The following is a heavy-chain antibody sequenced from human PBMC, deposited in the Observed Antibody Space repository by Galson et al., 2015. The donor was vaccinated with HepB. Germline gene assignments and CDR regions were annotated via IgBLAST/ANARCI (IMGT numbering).Heavy chain of an antibody. Sequence: SVKVSCKASGYTFTSYYMHWVRQAPGQGLEWMGIINPSGGSTSYAQKFQGRVTMTRDTTTSTVYMELSSLRSEDTAVYYCARDGVYCSSTSCYTGFDPWGQGTLVTVSS. CDR2: INPSGGST. J-gene: IGHJ5*02. CDR1: GYTFTSYY. V-gene: IGHV1-46*01. D-gene: IGHD2-2*02. CDR3: ARDGVYCSSTSCYTGFDP.